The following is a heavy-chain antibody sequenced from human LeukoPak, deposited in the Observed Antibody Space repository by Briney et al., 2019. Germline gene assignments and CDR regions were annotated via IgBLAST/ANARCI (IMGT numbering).Heavy chain of an antibody. D-gene: IGHD5-12*01. V-gene: IGHV3-23*01. J-gene: IGHJ4*02. CDR3: AKGLRYSGIDY. CDR1: GFTFSTYA. CDR2: IGGSDGST. Sequence: PGGSLRLSCAASGFTFSTYAMNWVRQAPGKGLEWVSAIGGSDGSTYYADSVKGRFTISRDNSRNTLYLQMNSLRAEDTAVYYCAKGLRYSGIDYWGQGTLVTVSS.